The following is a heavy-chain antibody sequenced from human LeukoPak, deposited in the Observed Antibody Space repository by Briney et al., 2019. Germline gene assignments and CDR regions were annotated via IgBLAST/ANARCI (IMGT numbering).Heavy chain of an antibody. Sequence: TLSLTCPVSGGSISSGDYYWSWIRQPPGKGLEGIGYIYYSASTYYNPSLKSRVTISVDTSKNQFSLKLSSVTAADTAVYYCASCSGGSCYVMVYWGQGTLVTVSS. CDR3: ASCSGGSCYVMVY. CDR1: GGSISSGDYY. V-gene: IGHV4-30-4*08. D-gene: IGHD2-15*01. CDR2: IYYSAST. J-gene: IGHJ4*02.